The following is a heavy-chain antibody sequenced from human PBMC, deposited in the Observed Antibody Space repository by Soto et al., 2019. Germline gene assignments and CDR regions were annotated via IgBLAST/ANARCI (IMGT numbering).Heavy chain of an antibody. J-gene: IGHJ4*02. Sequence: VQLLESGGGLVQPGGSLRLSCAASGFTFSSYAMSWVRQAPGKGLEWVSAISGSGGSTYYADSVKGRFTISRDNSKNTLYLQMNSLRAEDTAVYYCAKDQLRITIFGVATDYWGQGTLVTVSS. D-gene: IGHD3-3*01. CDR3: AKDQLRITIFGVATDY. CDR2: ISGSGGST. V-gene: IGHV3-23*01. CDR1: GFTFSSYA.